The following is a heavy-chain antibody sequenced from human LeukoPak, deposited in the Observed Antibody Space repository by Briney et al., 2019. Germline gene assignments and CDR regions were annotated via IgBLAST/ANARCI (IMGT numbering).Heavy chain of an antibody. D-gene: IGHD1-26*01. Sequence: PSETLSLTCAVYGGSFSGYYWSWVRQPPGKGLEWIGYIYHSGSTYYNPSLKSRVTISVDRSKNQFSLKLSSVTVADTAVYYCARDSGSYSFDYWGQGTLVTVSS. V-gene: IGHV4-34*01. J-gene: IGHJ4*02. CDR3: ARDSGSYSFDY. CDR2: IYHSGST. CDR1: GGSFSGYY.